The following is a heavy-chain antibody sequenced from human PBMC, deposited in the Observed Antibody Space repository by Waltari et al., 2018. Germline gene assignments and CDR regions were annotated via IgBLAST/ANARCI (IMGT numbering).Heavy chain of an antibody. D-gene: IGHD6-25*01. CDR1: GFTFSNYW. V-gene: IGHV3-74*01. CDR2: INTDGTIT. CDR3: VLYCSEFLGDC. Sequence: EVQLVESGGGLVQPGGSLRLSCAASGFTFSNYWMHWVRQAPGKGLVSVSHINTDGTITNYADSVKGRFTISRDNAKNTLFLQMNRLSAEDTAVYYCVLYCSEFLGDCWGQGTLVTVSS. J-gene: IGHJ4*02.